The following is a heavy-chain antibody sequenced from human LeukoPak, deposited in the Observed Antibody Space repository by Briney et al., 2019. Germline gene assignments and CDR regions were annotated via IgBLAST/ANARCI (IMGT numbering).Heavy chain of an antibody. CDR3: ARVARWDSSRYLFDY. CDR1: GFTFSSYW. D-gene: IGHD3-22*01. V-gene: IGHV3-74*01. J-gene: IGHJ4*02. CDR2: INSDGSST. Sequence: GGSMRLSCAASGFTFSSYWMHWVRQAPGKGLVWVSCINSDGSSTRYEDSVKGRFTISRENAKNTLYLQMNSLRAEDTAVYYCARVARWDSSRYLFDYWGQGTLVTASS.